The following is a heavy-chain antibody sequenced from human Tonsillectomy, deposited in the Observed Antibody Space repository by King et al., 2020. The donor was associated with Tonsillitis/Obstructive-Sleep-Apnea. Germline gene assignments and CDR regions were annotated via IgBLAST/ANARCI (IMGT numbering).Heavy chain of an antibody. CDR3: ARDTLNRAIAVAGPDY. CDR1: GYTFISYG. CDR2: ISANSGDT. J-gene: IGHJ4*02. V-gene: IGHV1-18*01. D-gene: IGHD6-19*01. Sequence: VQLVESGAEVKKPGASVKVSCTTSGYTFISYGISWVRQAPGQGLEWMGWISANSGDTNYAQKVQGRVTMTTDTSTTTAYMELRSLRSDETAVYYCARDTLNRAIAVAGPDYWGQGTLVTVSS.